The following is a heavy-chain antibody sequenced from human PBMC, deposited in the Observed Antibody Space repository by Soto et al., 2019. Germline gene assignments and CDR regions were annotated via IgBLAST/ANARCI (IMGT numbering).Heavy chain of an antibody. V-gene: IGHV3-30-3*01. CDR1: GFTFSSYA. D-gene: IGHD6-6*01. J-gene: IGHJ4*02. CDR3: ARDLDPEQLENQPLDY. Sequence: VQLVESGGGVVQPGRSLRLSCAASGFTFSSYAMHWVRQAPGKGLEWVAVISYDGSNKYYADSVKGRFTISRDNSKNTLYLQMNSLRAEDTAVYYCARDLDPEQLENQPLDYWGQGTLVTVSS. CDR2: ISYDGSNK.